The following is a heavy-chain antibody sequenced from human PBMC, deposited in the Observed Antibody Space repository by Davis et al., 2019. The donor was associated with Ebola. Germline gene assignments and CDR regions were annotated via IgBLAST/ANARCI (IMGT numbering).Heavy chain of an antibody. Sequence: GGSLRLSCAASGFTFSSYSMNWVRQAPGKGLEWVSYISSSSSTIYYADSVKGRFTISRDNAKNSLYLQMNSLRAEDTAVYYCARIAAAGIYYYYGMDVWGQGTTVTVSS. CDR3: ARIAAAGIYYYYGMDV. V-gene: IGHV3-48*04. CDR1: GFTFSSYS. J-gene: IGHJ6*02. CDR2: ISSSSSTI. D-gene: IGHD6-13*01.